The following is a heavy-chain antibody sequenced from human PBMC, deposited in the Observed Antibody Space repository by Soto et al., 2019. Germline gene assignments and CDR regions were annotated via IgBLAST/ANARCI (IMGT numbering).Heavy chain of an antibody. CDR2: IYYSGST. Sequence: PSETLSLTCTVSGGSISSYYWSWIRQRPGKGLEWIGYIYYSGSTNYNPSLKSRVTISVDTSKNQFSLKLSSVTAADTAVYYCARYTSQWPGDYYYMDVWGKGTTVTVSS. CDR3: ARYTSQWPGDYYYMDV. V-gene: IGHV4-59*01. D-gene: IGHD6-19*01. CDR1: GGSISSYY. J-gene: IGHJ6*03.